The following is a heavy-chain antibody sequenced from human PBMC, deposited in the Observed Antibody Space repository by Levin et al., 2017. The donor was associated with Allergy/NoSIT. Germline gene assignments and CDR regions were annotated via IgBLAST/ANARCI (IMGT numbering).Heavy chain of an antibody. Sequence: GGSLRLSCRGSGYTFPHFWIAWVRQVPGKGLEWIGSIDPRDSDTRYNPSFQGRITLSVDNSIDTAYLRWTSLRASDRATYFCARTVVVATEDSHYDLGFDVWGQGSTVTVSS. V-gene: IGHV5-51*01. CDR1: GYTFPHFW. CDR3: ARTVVVATEDSHYDLGFDV. J-gene: IGHJ6*02. D-gene: IGHD2-15*01. CDR2: IDPRDSDT.